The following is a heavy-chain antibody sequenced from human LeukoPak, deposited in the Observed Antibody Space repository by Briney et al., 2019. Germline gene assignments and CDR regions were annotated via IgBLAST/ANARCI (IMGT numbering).Heavy chain of an antibody. J-gene: IGHJ4*02. CDR2: ISGSGGST. CDR3: AKAFIFCSGVNCNLDY. CDR1: GFTFSSYA. V-gene: IGHV3-23*01. D-gene: IGHD2-15*01. Sequence: GGSLRFSCAASGFTFSSYAMNWVRQAPGKGLEWVSVISGSGGSTYYADSVKGRFTISRDNSKNTLYLQMNSLRAEDTAVYYCAKAFIFCSGVNCNLDYWGQGTLVTVSS.